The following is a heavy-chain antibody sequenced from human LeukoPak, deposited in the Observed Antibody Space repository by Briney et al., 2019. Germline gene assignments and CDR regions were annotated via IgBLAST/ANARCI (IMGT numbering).Heavy chain of an antibody. D-gene: IGHD6-19*01. V-gene: IGHV3-73*01. CDR3: ANGPQNVNSGWYGDFDY. J-gene: IGHJ4*02. CDR1: AFTLSGFT. CDR2: LPGKTNNYAT. Sequence: GGSLRLSCAASAFTLSGFTMHWMRQASRKGLEWLGRLPGKTNNYATEAASVRGRFTISRDDSKNTAYLQMNSLKTEDTAVYYCANGPQNVNSGWYGDFDYWGQGTLVTVSS.